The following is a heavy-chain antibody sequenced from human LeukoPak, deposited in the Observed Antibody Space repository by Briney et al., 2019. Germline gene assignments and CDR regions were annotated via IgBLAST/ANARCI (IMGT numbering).Heavy chain of an antibody. CDR1: GFTFSSYA. CDR3: ARGEGITMVRGVII. CDR2: ISYDGSKK. Sequence: GRSLRLSCAASGFTFSSYAMHWVRQAPGKGLEWVAVISYDGSKKYYADSVKGRFTISRDNSKNTLYLQMNSLRAEDTAVYYCARGEGITMVRGVIIWGQGTLVTVSS. J-gene: IGHJ4*02. V-gene: IGHV3-30*04. D-gene: IGHD3-10*01.